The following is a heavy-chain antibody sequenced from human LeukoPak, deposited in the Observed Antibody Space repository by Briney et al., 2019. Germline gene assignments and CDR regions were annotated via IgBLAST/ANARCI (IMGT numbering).Heavy chain of an antibody. Sequence: SETLSLTCTVSGGSISINYWSWIRQPPGKGLEWIGYIYNSGSTNYNPSLKSRVTISVDTSKNQFSLWLSSVTAADTAVYFCASLRDGYEFDYWGQGTLVTVSS. CDR1: GGSISINY. V-gene: IGHV4-59*01. CDR3: ASLRDGYEFDY. D-gene: IGHD5-24*01. CDR2: IYNSGST. J-gene: IGHJ4*02.